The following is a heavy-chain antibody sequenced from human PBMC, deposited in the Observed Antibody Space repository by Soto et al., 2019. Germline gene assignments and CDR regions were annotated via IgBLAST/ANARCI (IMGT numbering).Heavy chain of an antibody. D-gene: IGHD3-22*01. Sequence: PSETLSLTCAVSGGSISSIYWWSWVRQPPGKGLEWIGEIYHSGSTNYNPSLKSRVTISVDKSKNQFSLKLSSVTAADTAVYYCARLIRGYDSTSRDYWGQGTLVTVSS. CDR3: ARLIRGYDSTSRDY. CDR1: GGSISSIYW. J-gene: IGHJ4*02. V-gene: IGHV4-4*02. CDR2: IYHSGST.